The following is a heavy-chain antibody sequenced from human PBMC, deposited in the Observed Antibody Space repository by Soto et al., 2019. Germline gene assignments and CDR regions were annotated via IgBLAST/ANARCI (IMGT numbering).Heavy chain of an antibody. V-gene: IGHV3-23*01. Sequence: HPGGSLRLSCAASGFTFSSYAMSWVRQAPGKGLEWVSAISGSGGSTYYADSVKGRFTISRDNSKNTLYLQMNSLRAEDTAVYYCAKEGITMVRAKPSTDAFDIWGQGTMVTVSS. D-gene: IGHD3-10*01. CDR2: ISGSGGST. CDR3: AKEGITMVRAKPSTDAFDI. CDR1: GFTFSSYA. J-gene: IGHJ3*02.